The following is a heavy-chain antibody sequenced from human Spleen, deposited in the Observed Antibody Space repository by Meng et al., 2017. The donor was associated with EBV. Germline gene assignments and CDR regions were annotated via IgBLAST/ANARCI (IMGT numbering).Heavy chain of an antibody. CDR2: LIPDFGTP. Sequence: QAQLVHSGAEVKKPGASVKVLCKASGHTFTSYGINWVRQAPGQGLEWMGGLIPDFGTPDYAPNYQDRVTITADESTSTAYMELNSLTTEDTAIYYCARESGRGYTPDFWGQGTLVTVSS. V-gene: IGHV1-69*13. D-gene: IGHD3-10*01. CDR1: GHTFTSYG. J-gene: IGHJ4*02. CDR3: ARESGRGYTPDF.